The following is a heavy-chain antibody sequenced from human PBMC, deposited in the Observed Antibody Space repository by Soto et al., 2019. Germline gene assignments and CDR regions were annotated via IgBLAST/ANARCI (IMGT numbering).Heavy chain of an antibody. J-gene: IGHJ6*02. D-gene: IGHD3-10*01. Sequence: QVQLVQSGAEVKKPGSSVKVSCKASGGTFSSYTISWVRQAPGQGLEWMGRIIPILGIANYAQKFQGRVTITADKSTSTAYMELSSLRSEDTAVYYCARGGTGTPLALNYYYYGMDVWGQGTTVTVSS. CDR2: IIPILGIA. CDR3: ARGGTGTPLALNYYYYGMDV. V-gene: IGHV1-69*02. CDR1: GGTFSSYT.